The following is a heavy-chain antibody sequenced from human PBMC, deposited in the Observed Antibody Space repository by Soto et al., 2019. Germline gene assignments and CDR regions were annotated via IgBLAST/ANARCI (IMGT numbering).Heavy chain of an antibody. Sequence: VQLVESGGGLVKPGGSLRLSCAACGFTFSNAWMNWVRQAPGKGLEWVGRIKSKTDGGTTDYAAPVKGRFTISRDDSKNTLYLQMNSLKTEDTAVYYCTTDDPEYARSYYGMDVWGQGTTVTVSS. CDR2: IKSKTDGGTT. J-gene: IGHJ6*02. CDR3: TTDDPEYARSYYGMDV. D-gene: IGHD2-2*01. CDR1: GFTFSNAW. V-gene: IGHV3-15*07.